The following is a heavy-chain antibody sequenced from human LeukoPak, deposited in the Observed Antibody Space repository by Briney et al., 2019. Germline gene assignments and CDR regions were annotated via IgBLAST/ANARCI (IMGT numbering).Heavy chain of an antibody. V-gene: IGHV3-7*01. CDR1: GLPFSSYW. Sequence: PGGPLRPSCAASGLPFSSYWMSWVRQAPGKGLEGVPKIKQDGSETYHVDSVKGRFTISRDNARNSLYLQMNSLRAEDTAVYYCASVDRAIVHYYGMDVWGQGTTVTVSS. CDR3: ASVDRAIVHYYGMDV. CDR2: IKQDGSET. J-gene: IGHJ6*02. D-gene: IGHD5-18*01.